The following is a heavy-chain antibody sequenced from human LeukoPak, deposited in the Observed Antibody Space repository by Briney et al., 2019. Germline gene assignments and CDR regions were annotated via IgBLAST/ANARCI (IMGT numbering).Heavy chain of an antibody. Sequence: ASVKVSCKASGYTFTSYAMHWVRQAPGQRLEWMGWISPYNGKTHYAQKLQGRVTMTTDTSTTTAYMDLKTLRSDDTAVYYCAVAGPGHWFDPWGQGTLVTVSS. J-gene: IGHJ5*02. CDR1: GYTFTSYA. CDR2: ISPYNGKT. V-gene: IGHV1-18*01. CDR3: AVAGPGHWFDP.